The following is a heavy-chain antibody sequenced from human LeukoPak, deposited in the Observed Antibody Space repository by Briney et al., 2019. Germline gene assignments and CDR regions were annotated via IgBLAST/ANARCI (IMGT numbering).Heavy chain of an antibody. J-gene: IGHJ4*02. Sequence: SETLSLTCTVSDDSISDYYRGWIRQPLGKGLEWIGYFHNSGTSTYNPSLKSRVTISADTSKNQFSLKLNSLTTADTAVYFCARLSGSPWRWGQGTLVTVSS. CDR2: FHNSGTS. D-gene: IGHD1-26*01. CDR3: ARLSGSPWR. CDR1: DDSISDYY. V-gene: IGHV4-59*01.